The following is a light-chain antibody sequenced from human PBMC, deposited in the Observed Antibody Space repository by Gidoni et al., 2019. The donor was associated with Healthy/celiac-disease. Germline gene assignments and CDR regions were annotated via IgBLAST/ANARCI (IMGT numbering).Light chain of an antibody. J-gene: IGKJ4*01. CDR2: DAA. Sequence: GDRVTITCQESQDISNYLNWYQQKPGKAPQLLLYDAANLDTGAPSRFSGSGSGTDSTFTISSMQPEDIATYYYQQYDNLPLTFGGGTKVEIK. CDR3: QQYDNLPLT. V-gene: IGKV1-33*01. CDR1: QDISNY.